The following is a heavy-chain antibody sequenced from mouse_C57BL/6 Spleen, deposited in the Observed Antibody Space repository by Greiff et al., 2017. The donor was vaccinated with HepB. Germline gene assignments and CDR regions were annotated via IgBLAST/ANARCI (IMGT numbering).Heavy chain of an antibody. V-gene: IGHV1-52*01. CDR3: ARSLITTVVSYYFDY. CDR2: IDPSDSET. J-gene: IGHJ2*01. Sequence: QVQLQQPGAELVRPGSSVKLSCKASGCTFTSYWMHWVKQRPIQGLEWIGNIDPSDSETHYNQKFKDKATLTVDKSSSTAYMQLSSLTSEDSAVYYCARSLITTVVSYYFDYWGQGTTLTVSS. D-gene: IGHD1-1*01. CDR1: GCTFTSYW.